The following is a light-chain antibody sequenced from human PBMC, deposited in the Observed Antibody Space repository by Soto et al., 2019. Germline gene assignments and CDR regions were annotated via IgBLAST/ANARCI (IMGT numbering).Light chain of an antibody. CDR2: DAS. Sequence: EIVLTQSPATLSLSPGERATLSCRASQSVSSYLAWYQQKPGQAPRPLIYDASSRATGIPARFSGSGSGADFTRTIRRLESEDFVVYYCQQRVYTVGQGTKLEIK. CDR3: QQRVYT. J-gene: IGKJ2*01. CDR1: QSVSSY. V-gene: IGKV3-11*01.